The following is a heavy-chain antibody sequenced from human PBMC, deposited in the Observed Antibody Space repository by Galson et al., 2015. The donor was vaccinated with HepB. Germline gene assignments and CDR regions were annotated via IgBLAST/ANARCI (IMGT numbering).Heavy chain of an antibody. Sequence: LSLTCTVSGGSISSGDSYWSWIRQHPGKGLEWIGYIYYRGNADYNPSLKSRVTISVDTSKKEFSLNLRSVTAADTAIYYCARVFGYNPREFGSWGQGTLVTVSS. D-gene: IGHD5-24*01. CDR2: IYYRGNA. CDR3: ARVFGYNPREFGS. CDR1: GGSISSGDSY. V-gene: IGHV4-31*03. J-gene: IGHJ4*02.